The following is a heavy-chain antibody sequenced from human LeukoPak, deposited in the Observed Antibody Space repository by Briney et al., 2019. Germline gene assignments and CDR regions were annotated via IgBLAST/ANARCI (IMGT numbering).Heavy chain of an antibody. D-gene: IGHD5-24*01. CDR2: ISYDGSNK. V-gene: IGHV3-30-3*01. CDR1: GFTFSSYA. J-gene: IGHJ4*02. CDR3: AREMATTHFDY. Sequence: GGSLRLSCAASGFTFSSYAMHWVRQAPGKGLEWVAVISYDGSNKYYADSVKGRFTISRDNSKNTLYLQMNSLGAEDTAVYYCAREMATTHFDYWGQGTLVTVSS.